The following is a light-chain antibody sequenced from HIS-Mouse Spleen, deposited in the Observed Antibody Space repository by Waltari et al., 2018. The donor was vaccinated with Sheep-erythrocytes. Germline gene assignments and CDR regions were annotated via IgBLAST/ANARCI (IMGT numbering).Light chain of an antibody. J-gene: IGLJ3*02. CDR1: QLGDKY. CDR3: QAWDSSTAWV. CDR2: QDS. V-gene: IGLV3-1*01. Sequence: SYELTQPPSVSVSPGPPASITCSGDQLGDKYACWYQQKPGQSPVLVIYQDSKRPSGIPERFSGSNSGNTATLTISGTQAMDEADYYCQAWDSSTAWVFGGGTKLTVL.